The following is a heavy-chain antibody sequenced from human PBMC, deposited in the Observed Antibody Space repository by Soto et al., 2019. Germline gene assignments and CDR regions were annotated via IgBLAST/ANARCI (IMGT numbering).Heavy chain of an antibody. CDR2: MNPNSGNT. CDR1: GYTFTSYD. V-gene: IGHV1-8*01. Sequence: ASVKVSCKASGYTFTSYDINWVRQATGQGLEWMGWMNPNSGNTGYAQKFQGRVTMTRNTSISTAYMELSSLRSEDTAVYYYARVIHYDMLTGSYTGVGWFDPWGQGTLVTV. J-gene: IGHJ5*02. D-gene: IGHD3-9*01. CDR3: ARVIHYDMLTGSYTGVGWFDP.